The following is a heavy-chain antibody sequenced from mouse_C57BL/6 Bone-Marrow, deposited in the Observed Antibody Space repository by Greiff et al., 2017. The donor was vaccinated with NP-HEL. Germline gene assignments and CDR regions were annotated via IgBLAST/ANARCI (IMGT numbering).Heavy chain of an antibody. CDR3: AIDYGSRDFDV. CDR2: INPGSGGT. Sequence: ESGAELVRPGTSVKVSCKASGYAFTNYLIEWVKQRPGQGLEWIGVINPGSGGTNYNEKFKGKATLTADKSSSTAYMQLSSLTSEDSAVYFCAIDYGSRDFDVWGTGTTVTVSS. J-gene: IGHJ1*03. V-gene: IGHV1-54*01. CDR1: GYAFTNYL. D-gene: IGHD1-1*01.